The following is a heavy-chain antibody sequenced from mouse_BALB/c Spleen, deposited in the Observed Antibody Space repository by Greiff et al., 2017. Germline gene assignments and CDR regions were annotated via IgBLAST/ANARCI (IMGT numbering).Heavy chain of an antibody. Sequence: EVKLVESGGGLVQPGGSLRLSCATSGFTFSDFYMEWVRQPPVKRLEWIAASRNKANDYTTEYSASVKGRFIVSRDTSQSLLYLQMNALRAEDTAIYYCARDANYYRYAMDYWGQGTSVTVSS. D-gene: IGHD2-14*01. V-gene: IGHV7-1*02. CDR2: SRNKANDYTT. CDR3: ARDANYYRYAMDY. CDR1: GFTFSDFY. J-gene: IGHJ4*01.